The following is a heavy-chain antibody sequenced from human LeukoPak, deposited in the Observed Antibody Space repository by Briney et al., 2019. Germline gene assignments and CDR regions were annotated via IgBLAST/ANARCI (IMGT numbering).Heavy chain of an antibody. CDR3: ARRGGCSGYGNTVYYYYMDV. Sequence: SETLSLTCAVYGGSFSGYYWSWIRQPTGKGLEWIGEINHSGSTNYNPSLKSRVTISVDTSKNQFSLKLSSVTAADTAVYYCARRGGCSGYGNTVYYYYMDVWGKGTTVTISS. D-gene: IGHD5-12*01. J-gene: IGHJ6*03. CDR1: GGSFSGYY. V-gene: IGHV4-34*01. CDR2: INHSGST.